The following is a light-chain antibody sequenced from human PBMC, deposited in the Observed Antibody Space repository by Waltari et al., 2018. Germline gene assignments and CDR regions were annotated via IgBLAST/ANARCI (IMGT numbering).Light chain of an antibody. CDR2: DAS. V-gene: IGKV1-39*01. CDR3: QQSNSMPLT. Sequence: DIQMTPSPSSLSAYVGDRVTITCRASQSIGGYLNWYQQKPGKAPDLLLYDASSLQSGVPSRFSGSGFGTDFTLTISSLQPEDFATYYCQQSNSMPLTFGGGTKVEIK. J-gene: IGKJ4*01. CDR1: QSIGGY.